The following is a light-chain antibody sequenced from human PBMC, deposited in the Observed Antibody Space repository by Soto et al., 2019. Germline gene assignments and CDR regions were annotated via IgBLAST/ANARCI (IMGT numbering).Light chain of an antibody. Sequence: EIVRTQSPPTLSVSPGERATLSCRASQSVSANIAWYQQKPCQAPRLLIYDASTRATGIPARFSGSGSGTEFTLSISSLQSEDFAVYYGQQFKDWPTWTVGQGTKLDIK. J-gene: IGKJ1*01. CDR1: QSVSAN. V-gene: IGKV3-15*01. CDR3: QQFKDWPTWT. CDR2: DAS.